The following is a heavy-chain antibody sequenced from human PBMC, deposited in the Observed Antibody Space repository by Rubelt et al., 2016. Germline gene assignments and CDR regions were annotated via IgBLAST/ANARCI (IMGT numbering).Heavy chain of an antibody. Sequence: QVQLQQWGAGLLKPSETLSLTCAVYGGSFSGYYWSWIRQPPGKGLAWIGEINHSGSTNYNPSRKSLGTRSVDTSKNQFCRRLSCGTAAETGVYYCAGDGSGGYGVWFDPWGQGTLVTVSS. CDR1: GGSFSGYY. CDR2: INHSGST. V-gene: IGHV4-34*01. J-gene: IGHJ5*02. D-gene: IGHD3-10*01. CDR3: AGDGSGGYGVWFDP.